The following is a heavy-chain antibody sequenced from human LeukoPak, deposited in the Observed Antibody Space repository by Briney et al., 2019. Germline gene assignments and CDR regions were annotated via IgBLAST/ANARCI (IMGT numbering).Heavy chain of an antibody. J-gene: IGHJ6*03. CDR1: GSSISSYY. Sequence: PSETLSLTCFVSGSSISSYYWSWIRQPPGKGLEWIGYICYRGNTNYNPSLKSRVTISLDTSKNQFSLRLSSVTAADTAVYHCARGIYDRSGFSYYYYHMDVWGKGTTVTVSS. D-gene: IGHD3-22*01. CDR2: ICYRGNT. CDR3: ARGIYDRSGFSYYYYHMDV. V-gene: IGHV4-59*01.